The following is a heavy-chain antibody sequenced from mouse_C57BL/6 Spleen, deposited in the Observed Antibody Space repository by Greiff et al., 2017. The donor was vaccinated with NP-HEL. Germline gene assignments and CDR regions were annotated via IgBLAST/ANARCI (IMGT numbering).Heavy chain of an antibody. CDR3: APYYGSPWFAY. V-gene: IGHV1-82*01. Sequence: VKLMESGPELVKPGASVKISCKASGYAFSSSWMNWVKQRPGKGLEWIGRIYPGDGDTNYNGKFKGKATLTADKSSSTAYMQLSSLTSEDSAVYFCAPYYGSPWFAYWGPETLVTVSA. J-gene: IGHJ3*01. CDR2: IYPGDGDT. D-gene: IGHD2-10*01. CDR1: GYAFSSSW.